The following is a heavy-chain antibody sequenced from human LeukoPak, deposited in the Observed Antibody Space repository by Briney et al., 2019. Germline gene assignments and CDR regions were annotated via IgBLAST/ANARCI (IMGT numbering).Heavy chain of an antibody. J-gene: IGHJ3*02. CDR1: DSTFTYNY. Sequence: GASVTLSCTPSDSTFTYNYIHWVRQAPGQGLEWMGWINPHSGATNYGENFQGRVTLTRDTSISTAYMDLSSLISGDTAVDYCAREFVRMTAFDIWGEGTMVTVSS. D-gene: IGHD2-15*01. CDR3: AREFVRMTAFDI. V-gene: IGHV1-2*02. CDR2: INPHSGAT.